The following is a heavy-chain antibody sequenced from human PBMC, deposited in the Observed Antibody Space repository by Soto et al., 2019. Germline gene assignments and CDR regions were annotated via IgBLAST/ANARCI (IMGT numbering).Heavy chain of an antibody. CDR2: IYHSGST. CDR1: GGSISSSNW. V-gene: IGHV4-4*02. D-gene: IGHD2-15*01. Sequence: QVQLQESGPGLVKPSGTLSLTCAVSGGSISSSNWWSWVRQPPGKGLEWIGEIYHSGSTNYNPSLKSRVTISVDKSKNQCSLKLSSVTAADTAVYYCARDRPGYCSGGSCYSNNWFDPWGQGTLVTVSS. J-gene: IGHJ5*02. CDR3: ARDRPGYCSGGSCYSNNWFDP.